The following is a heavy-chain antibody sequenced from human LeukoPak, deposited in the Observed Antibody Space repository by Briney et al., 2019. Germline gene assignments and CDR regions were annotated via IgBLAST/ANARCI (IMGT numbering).Heavy chain of an antibody. CDR2: ISSRGTYI. CDR1: GFTFSSYA. D-gene: IGHD1-26*01. CDR3: ARGAAVNIGGYYFDY. J-gene: IGHJ4*02. V-gene: IGHV3-21*01. Sequence: GGSLRLSCAASGFTFSSYAMSWVRQAPGKGLEWVSSISSRGTYIFYADSVKGRFTIARDNAQNSLYLQINSLRAEDTAVYYCARGAAVNIGGYYFDYWGQGTLVTVSS.